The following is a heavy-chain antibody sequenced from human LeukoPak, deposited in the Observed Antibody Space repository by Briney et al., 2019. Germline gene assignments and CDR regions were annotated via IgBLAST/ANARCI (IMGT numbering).Heavy chain of an antibody. Sequence: GASVKVSCKASGYTFTDYYMHWVRQAPGQGLEWMGWINPKSGGTNFAQKFQGRVTMTRDTSNSTAYMELSRLTSDDTAVYFCARESRYNWSDDWGQGTLVTVSS. J-gene: IGHJ5*02. D-gene: IGHD1-14*01. V-gene: IGHV1-2*02. CDR3: ARESRYNWSDD. CDR1: GYTFTDYY. CDR2: INPKSGGT.